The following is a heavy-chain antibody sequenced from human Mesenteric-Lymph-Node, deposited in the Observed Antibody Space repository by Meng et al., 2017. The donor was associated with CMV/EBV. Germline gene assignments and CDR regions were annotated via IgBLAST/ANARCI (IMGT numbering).Heavy chain of an antibody. V-gene: IGHV3-23*01. Sequence: GESLKISCAASGFTFSTYVMSWVRQAPGKGLEWVSAISASGDTTYYADSVRGRLATSRDNSKSTLYLQMNTLRVEDTAVYYCAKGGWFDDWGQGTLVTVSS. D-gene: IGHD6-19*01. CDR3: AKGGWFDD. CDR2: ISASGDTT. J-gene: IGHJ4*02. CDR1: GFTFSTYV.